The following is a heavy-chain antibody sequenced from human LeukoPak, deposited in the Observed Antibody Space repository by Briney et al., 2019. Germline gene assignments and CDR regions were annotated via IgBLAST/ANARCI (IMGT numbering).Heavy chain of an antibody. J-gene: IGHJ4*02. CDR1: GFTLSSYS. CDR2: ISTSSSAI. CDR3: TKDRRGPAAGTWYFDS. Sequence: GGSLRLSCVASGFTLSSYSMNRVRQPPGKGLEWVSYISTSSSAIYYADSVKGRFTTSRDNSKNTVYLQLNSLRAGDTAIYYCTKDRRGPAAGTWYFDSWGQGTLVTVSS. D-gene: IGHD6-13*01. V-gene: IGHV3-48*01.